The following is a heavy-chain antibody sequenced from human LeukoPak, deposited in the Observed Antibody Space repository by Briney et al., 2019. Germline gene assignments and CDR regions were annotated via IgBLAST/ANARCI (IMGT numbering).Heavy chain of an antibody. D-gene: IGHD2-8*01. CDR2: IHPNSGAT. V-gene: IGHV1-2*02. CDR1: GYTFTDYS. J-gene: IGHJ4*02. CDR3: ARNGGGLDH. Sequence: ASVKVSCKASGYTFTDYSFYWMRQAPGQGLEWVVWIHPNSGATNYAQKLQGRVTMTRDTSISTVYMELGSLTSDDTAVYYCARNGGGLDHWGQGTLVTVSS.